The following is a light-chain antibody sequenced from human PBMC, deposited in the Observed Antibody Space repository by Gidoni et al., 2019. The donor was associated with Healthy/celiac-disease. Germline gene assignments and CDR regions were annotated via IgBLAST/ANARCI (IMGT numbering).Light chain of an antibody. V-gene: IGLV2-14*01. CDR3: SSYTSSSTRV. Sequence: QSALTQPAPVPGSPGHSITISCTGTSSDVGGYNYVSWYQQHPGKAPKLMIYDVSNRPSGVSNRFSGSKSGNTASLTISGLQAEDEADYYCSSYTSSSTRVFGGGTKLTVL. J-gene: IGLJ2*01. CDR1: SSDVGGYNY. CDR2: DVS.